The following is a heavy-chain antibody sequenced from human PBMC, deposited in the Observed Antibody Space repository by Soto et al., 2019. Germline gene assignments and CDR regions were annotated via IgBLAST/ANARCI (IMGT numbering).Heavy chain of an antibody. V-gene: IGHV1-18*01. D-gene: IGHD3-10*01. J-gene: IGHJ5*02. CDR3: ARETNFRVPRGWFDP. CDR1: GYTFTSYG. CDR2: ISAYNGNT. Sequence: ASVKVSCKASGYTFTSYGISWVRQAPGQGLEWMGWISAYNGNTNYAQKLQGRVTMTTDTSTSTAYMELRSLRSDDTAVYYCARETNFRVPRGWFDPWGQGTLVTVSS.